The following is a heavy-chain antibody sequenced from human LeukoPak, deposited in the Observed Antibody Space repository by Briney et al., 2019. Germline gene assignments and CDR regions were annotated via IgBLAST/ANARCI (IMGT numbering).Heavy chain of an antibody. CDR3: ASGNNGSPYGMDV. CDR1: GYTFTRYV. V-gene: IGHV1-8*01. J-gene: IGHJ6*02. Sequence: ASVKVSCKASGYTFTRYVVNWVRQATGQGPEWMGWMNGKTGNTGYAQKSQGRVTMTRDTSISTAYMELSSLSSDDTAIYYCASGNNGSPYGMDVWGQGTTVTVSS. CDR2: MNGKTGNT. D-gene: IGHD5-24*01.